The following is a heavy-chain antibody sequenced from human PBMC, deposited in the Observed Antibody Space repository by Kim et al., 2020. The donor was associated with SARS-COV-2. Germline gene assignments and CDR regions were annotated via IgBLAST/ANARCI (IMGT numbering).Heavy chain of an antibody. V-gene: IGHV1-3*01. CDR3: ARDFAVVTAIEYFQH. Sequence: ASVKVSCKASVYTFTSYAMHWVRQAPGQRLEWMGWINAGNGNTKYSQKFQGRVTITRDTSASTAYMELSSLRSEDTAVYYCARDFAVVTAIEYFQHWGQGTLVTVSS. CDR2: INAGNGNT. J-gene: IGHJ1*01. CDR1: VYTFTSYA. D-gene: IGHD2-21*02.